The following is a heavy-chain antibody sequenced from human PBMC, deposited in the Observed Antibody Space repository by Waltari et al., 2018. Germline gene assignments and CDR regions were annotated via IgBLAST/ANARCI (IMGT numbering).Heavy chain of an antibody. J-gene: IGHJ6*03. CDR3: ARASRAALGGRYYYMDV. D-gene: IGHD6-6*01. V-gene: IGHV1-18*01. CDR2: VSGHNGNP. CDR1: GYTFSSYG. Sequence: QLVQSGAEVKKPGASVKVSCKASGYTFSSYGITWVRQAPGQGLEWMGWVSGHNGNPIFAQNLQGRVTFTTDTSTSTGYMELRSLTSDDTAVYYCARASRAALGGRYYYMDVWGKGTTVTVSS.